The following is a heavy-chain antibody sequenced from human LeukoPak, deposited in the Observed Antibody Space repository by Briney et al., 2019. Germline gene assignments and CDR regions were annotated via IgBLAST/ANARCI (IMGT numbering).Heavy chain of an antibody. CDR3: AREAVDTIFGVVPKGVNYCYYYMDV. J-gene: IGHJ6*03. D-gene: IGHD3-3*01. Sequence: GASVKVSCKASGYTFTSYYMHWVRQAPGQGLEWMGIINPSGGSTSYAQKFQGRVTMTRDMSTSTVYMELSSLRSEDTAVYYAAREAVDTIFGVVPKGVNYCYYYMDVWGKGTTVTVSS. CDR1: GYTFTSYY. V-gene: IGHV1-46*01. CDR2: INPSGGST.